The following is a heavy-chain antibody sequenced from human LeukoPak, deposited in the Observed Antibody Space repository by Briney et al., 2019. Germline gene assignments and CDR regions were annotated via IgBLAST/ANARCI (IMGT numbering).Heavy chain of an antibody. CDR1: GGSISSQN. Sequence: KPSETLSLTCAVSGGSISSQNWWTWVRQPPGKGLEWIGYIYYSGSTNYNPSLKSRVTISVDTSKNQFSLKLSSVTAADTAVYYCARVGGTNYYYYGMDVWGQGTTVTVSS. J-gene: IGHJ6*02. V-gene: IGHV4-59*11. CDR2: IYYSGST. D-gene: IGHD1-26*01. CDR3: ARVGGTNYYYYGMDV.